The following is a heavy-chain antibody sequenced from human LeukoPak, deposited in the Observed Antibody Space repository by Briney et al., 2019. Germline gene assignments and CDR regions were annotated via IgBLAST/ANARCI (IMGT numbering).Heavy chain of an antibody. J-gene: IGHJ4*02. CDR1: GGSISSYY. CDR2: IYPSGGT. D-gene: IGHD2-21*02. Sequence: PSETLSLTCTVSGGSISSYYWSWIRQSPGKGLEWIGYIYPSGGTNYNPSLKSRVTMSVDTSKNQFSLKLNSVTAADTAVYYCARFAYCGSGCWYYFDYWGQGALVTVPS. V-gene: IGHV4-4*09. CDR3: ARFAYCGSGCWYYFDY.